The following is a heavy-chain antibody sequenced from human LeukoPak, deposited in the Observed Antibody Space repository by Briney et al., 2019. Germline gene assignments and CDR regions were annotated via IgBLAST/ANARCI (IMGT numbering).Heavy chain of an antibody. J-gene: IGHJ6*02. CDR3: ARDPVVPAAPFTGYYGMDV. CDR1: GSSISSSSYY. CDR2: IWYDGSNK. V-gene: IGHV3-33*08. D-gene: IGHD2-2*01. Sequence: PSETLSLTCTVSGSSISSSSYYWGWIRQPPGKGLEWVAVIWYDGSNKYYADSVKGRFTISRDNSKNTLYLQMNSLRAEDTAVYYCARDPVVPAAPFTGYYGMDVWGQGTTVTVSS.